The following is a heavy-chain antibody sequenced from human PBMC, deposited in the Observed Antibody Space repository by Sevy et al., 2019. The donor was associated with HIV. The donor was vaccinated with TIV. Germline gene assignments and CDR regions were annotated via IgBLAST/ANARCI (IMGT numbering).Heavy chain of an antibody. CDR1: GFTFSSYA. J-gene: IGHJ4*02. CDR2: ISYDGSNK. D-gene: IGHD2-8*01. Sequence: GGSLRLSCAASGFTFSSYAMHWVRQAPGKGLEWVAVISYDGSNKYYADSVKGRFTISRDNSKNTLYLQMNSLRAEDTAVYYCARDIVVAPAADPGYCTNGVCYLFDYWGQGTLVTVSS. CDR3: ARDIVVAPAADPGYCTNGVCYLFDY. V-gene: IGHV3-30-3*01.